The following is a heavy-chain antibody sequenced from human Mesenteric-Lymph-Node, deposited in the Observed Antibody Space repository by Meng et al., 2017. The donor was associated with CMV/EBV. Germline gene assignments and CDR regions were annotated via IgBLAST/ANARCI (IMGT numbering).Heavy chain of an antibody. CDR2: INPSSGGT. CDR1: GYTFTGYY. J-gene: IGHJ4*02. D-gene: IGHD3-10*01. CDR3: ARAFYGSGSYFL. Sequence: ASVKVSCKASGYTFTGYYMHWVRQAPGQGLEWMGWINPSSGGTNYAQKFQGRVTMTRDTSISTAYMELSRLRSDDTAVYYCARAFYGSGSYFLWGQGTLVTVSS. V-gene: IGHV1-2*02.